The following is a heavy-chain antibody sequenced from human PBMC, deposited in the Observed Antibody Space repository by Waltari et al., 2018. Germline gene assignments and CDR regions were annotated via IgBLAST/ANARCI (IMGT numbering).Heavy chain of an antibody. D-gene: IGHD5-18*01. CDR3: AREPGHTAMVTGAFDI. V-gene: IGHV3-53*01. J-gene: IGHJ3*02. Sequence: EVQLVESGGGLIQPGGSLRLSCAASGFTVSSNYMSWVRQAPGKGLEWVSVIYSGGRTYYADSVKGRFTISRDNSKNTLYLQMNSLRAEDTAVYYCAREPGHTAMVTGAFDIWGQGTMVTVSS. CDR1: GFTVSSNY. CDR2: IYSGGRT.